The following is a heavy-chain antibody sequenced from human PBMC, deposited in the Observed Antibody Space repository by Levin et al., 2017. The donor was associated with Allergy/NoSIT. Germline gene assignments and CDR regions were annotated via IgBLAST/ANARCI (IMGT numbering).Heavy chain of an antibody. CDR2: IYYSGST. CDR1: GGSISSSSYY. D-gene: IGHD1-1*01. J-gene: IGHJ5*02. CDR3: ARDSLGTLS. V-gene: IGHV4-39*07. Sequence: SQTLSLTCTVSGGSISSSSYYWGWIRQPPGKGLEWIGSIYYSGSTYYNPSLKSRVTISVDTSKNQFSLKLSSVTAADTAVYYCARDSLGTLSWGQGTLVTVSS.